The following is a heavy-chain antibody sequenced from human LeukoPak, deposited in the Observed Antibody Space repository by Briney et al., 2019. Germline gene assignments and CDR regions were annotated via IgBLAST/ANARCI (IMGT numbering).Heavy chain of an antibody. CDR1: GFTFDDYA. D-gene: IGHD3-10*01. J-gene: IGHJ4*02. CDR3: AKGGNYYGSEFDY. Sequence: PGRSLRLSCAASGFTFDDYAMHWVRQAPGKGLEWVSGISWNSGSIGYADSVKGRFTISRDNAKNSLYLQMNSLRAEDTALYYCAKGGNYYGSEFDYWGQGTLVTVSS. CDR2: ISWNSGSI. V-gene: IGHV3-9*01.